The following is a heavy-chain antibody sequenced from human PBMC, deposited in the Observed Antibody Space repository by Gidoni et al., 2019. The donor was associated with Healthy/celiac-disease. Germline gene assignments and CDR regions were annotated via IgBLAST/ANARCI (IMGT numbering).Heavy chain of an antibody. D-gene: IGHD4-17*01. Sequence: EVQLVESGGGLIQPGGSLRLSCSASGFTVSSNYMSWVRQAPGKGLVCVSVIYSGGSTYYAESVKGRFTISRYNSKNTQYLQMNSLRAEDTAVYYCARGRLDVWGKGTTVTVSP. CDR2: IYSGGST. J-gene: IGHJ6*04. V-gene: IGHV3-53*01. CDR3: ARGRLDV. CDR1: GFTVSSNY.